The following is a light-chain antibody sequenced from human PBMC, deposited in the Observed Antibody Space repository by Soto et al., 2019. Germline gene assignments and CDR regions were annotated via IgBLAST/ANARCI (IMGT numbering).Light chain of an antibody. J-gene: IGLJ1*01. CDR3: CSYVGSRTSSYV. Sequence: QSALTQPASVSGSPGQAITISCTGTSSDVGTYHLVSWYQQHPGKAPKLMIYEGSKRPSGVSNRFSGSKSGNTASLTISGLQAEDEADYYCCSYVGSRTSSYVFGTGTKVTVL. CDR1: SSDVGTYHL. V-gene: IGLV2-23*01. CDR2: EGS.